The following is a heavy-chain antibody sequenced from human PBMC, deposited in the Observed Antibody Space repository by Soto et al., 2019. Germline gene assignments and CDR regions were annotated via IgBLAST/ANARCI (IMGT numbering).Heavy chain of an antibody. J-gene: IGHJ6*02. D-gene: IGHD1-26*01. CDR1: GYTFTSYG. V-gene: IGHV1-18*01. Sequence: AASVKVSCKASGYTFTSYGISWVRQAPGQGLEWMGWISAYNGNTNYAQELQGRVTMTTDTSTSTAYMELRSLRSDDTAVYYCGRSEGARTYYYGMDVWGQGTTVTVSS. CDR2: ISAYNGNT. CDR3: GRSEGARTYYYGMDV.